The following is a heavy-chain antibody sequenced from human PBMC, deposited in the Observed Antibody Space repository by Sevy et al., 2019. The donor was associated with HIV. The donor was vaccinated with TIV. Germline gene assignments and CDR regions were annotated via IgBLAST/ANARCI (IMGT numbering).Heavy chain of an antibody. Sequence: GASLRLSCAGSGFTFSTFWMTCVRQGPVTGLEWVANITKDGSEKYYMDSVKGRFTISRDNAKNSLYLQMNSLRAEDTAVYYCARDCNSASCLWGLDVWGQGTTVTVSS. J-gene: IGHJ6*02. D-gene: IGHD1-26*01. CDR1: GFTFSTFW. CDR3: ARDCNSASCLWGLDV. CDR2: ITKDGSEK. V-gene: IGHV3-7*03.